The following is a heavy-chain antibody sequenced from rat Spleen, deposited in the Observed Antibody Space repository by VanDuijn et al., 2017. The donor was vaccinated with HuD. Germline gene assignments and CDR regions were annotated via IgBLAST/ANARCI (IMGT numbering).Heavy chain of an antibody. CDR1: GFTFSDYG. D-gene: IGHD1-2*01. J-gene: IGHJ3*01. V-gene: IGHV5-25*01. Sequence: EVQLVESDGGLVQPGKSMKLSCAASGFTFSDYGVAWVRQAPTKGLEWVATISTSGGSTYYRDSVKGRFTISRDNAKSTLYLQMNSLRSEDTATYYCTTRPYYSSLNWFPYWGQGTLVTVSS. CDR2: ISTSGGST. CDR3: TTRPYYSSLNWFPY.